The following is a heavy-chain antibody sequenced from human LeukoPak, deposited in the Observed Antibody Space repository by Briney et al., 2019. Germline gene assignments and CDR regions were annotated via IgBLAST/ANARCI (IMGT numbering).Heavy chain of an antibody. V-gene: IGHV1-2*02. Sequence: ASVKVSRKASGYTFTGDQIYWLRQAPGQGLEWVGWIKPSSGDTLYEQKFQGRVTMTRDKSISSAYMELSSLRSDDTAVYYCARKSAGFLTAWGQGTLVTVS. D-gene: IGHD2/OR15-2a*01. CDR2: IKPSSGDT. J-gene: IGHJ5*02. CDR1: GYTFTGDQ. CDR3: ARKSAGFLTA.